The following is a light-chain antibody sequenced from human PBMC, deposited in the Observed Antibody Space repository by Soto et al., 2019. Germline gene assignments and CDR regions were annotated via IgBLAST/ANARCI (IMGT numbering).Light chain of an antibody. Sequence: EIVLTQSPGTLSLSPGERATLSCRASQTVSSNYLAWYQQKPAQAPRLLIYGASSRATGIPDRFSGSGSGTDFTLTISRLEPEDFAVYYCQQYGTSPYTFGQGTKVEIK. J-gene: IGKJ2*01. CDR1: QTVSSNY. V-gene: IGKV3-20*01. CDR3: QQYGTSPYT. CDR2: GAS.